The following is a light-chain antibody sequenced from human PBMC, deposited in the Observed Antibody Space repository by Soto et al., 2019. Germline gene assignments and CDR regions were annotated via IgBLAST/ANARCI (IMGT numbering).Light chain of an antibody. Sequence: DIQMTQSPSSLSASVGDRVTITCQASQDISNYVNWYQQKPGKAPKILIYDASVLEAGVPSRFSGGGSGTHFTLTISSLQAEDVVTYYCHQFDNLPLTFGGGTKVEIK. CDR3: HQFDNLPLT. V-gene: IGKV1-33*01. CDR1: QDISNY. J-gene: IGKJ4*01. CDR2: DAS.